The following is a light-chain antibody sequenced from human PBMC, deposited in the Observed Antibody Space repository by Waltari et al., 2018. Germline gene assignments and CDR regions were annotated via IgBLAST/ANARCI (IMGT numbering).Light chain of an antibody. Sequence: IQLTQSPYSLSASIGDTVTITCRASQGISSFLAWYQQKPGNAPELLIFAVSTLESGVPSRFSGGGSGTDFTLTISSLQPEDFATYYCQQLNSYPYTFGQGTKLEIK. J-gene: IGKJ2*01. V-gene: IGKV1-9*01. CDR2: AVS. CDR1: QGISSF. CDR3: QQLNSYPYT.